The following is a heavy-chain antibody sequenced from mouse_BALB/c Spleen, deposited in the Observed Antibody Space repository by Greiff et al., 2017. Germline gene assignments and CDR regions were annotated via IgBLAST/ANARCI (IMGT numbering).Heavy chain of an antibody. CDR3: ARNYRYDEGYYYAMDY. Sequence: SGPELVKPGASVKMSCKASGYTFTSYVMHWVKQKPGQGLEWIGYINPYNDGTKYNEKFKGKATLTSDKSSSTAYMELSSLTSEDSAVYYCARNYRYDEGYYYAMDYWGQGTSVTVSS. CDR2: INPYNDGT. J-gene: IGHJ4*01. V-gene: IGHV1-14*01. D-gene: IGHD2-14*01. CDR1: GYTFTSYV.